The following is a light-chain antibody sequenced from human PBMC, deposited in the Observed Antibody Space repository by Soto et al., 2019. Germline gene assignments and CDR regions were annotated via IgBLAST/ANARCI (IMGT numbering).Light chain of an antibody. Sequence: EIVLTQSPGTLSLSPGERATLSCRASQSVSSSYLAWYQQRPGQAPRLLIYAASSRATGIPDRFSGSGSGTDFTLTINRLEPEDFALYYCQQYDSSPWSFGQGTKVEIK. V-gene: IGKV3-20*01. CDR1: QSVSSSY. J-gene: IGKJ1*01. CDR2: AAS. CDR3: QQYDSSPWS.